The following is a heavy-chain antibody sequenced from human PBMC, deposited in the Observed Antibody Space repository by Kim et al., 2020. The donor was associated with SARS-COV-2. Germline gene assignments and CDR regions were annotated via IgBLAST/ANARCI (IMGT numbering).Heavy chain of an antibody. CDR1: GGSISSSSYY. Sequence: SETLSLTCTVSGGSISSSSYYWGWIRQPPGKGLEWIGSIYYSGSTYYNPSLKSRVTISVDTSKNQFSLKLSSVTAADTAVYYCARRVVYNWNYNWFDPWG. J-gene: IGHJ5*02. CDR3: ARRVVYNWNYNWFDP. D-gene: IGHD1-7*01. CDR2: IYYSGST. V-gene: IGHV4-39*01.